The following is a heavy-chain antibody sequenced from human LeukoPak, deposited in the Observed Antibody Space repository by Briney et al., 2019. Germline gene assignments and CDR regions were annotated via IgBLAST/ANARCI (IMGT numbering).Heavy chain of an antibody. CDR3: ARGGRFLEWFSGYYYYYYMDV. V-gene: IGHV1-3*02. CDR2: SNAGNGNT. CDR1: GYTFTSYA. D-gene: IGHD3-3*01. J-gene: IGHJ6*03. Sequence: GASVKVSCKASGYTFTSYAMHWVRQAPGQRLEWMGWSNAGNGNTKYSQEFQGRVTITADKSTSTAYMELSSLRSEDTAVYYCARGGRFLEWFSGYYYYYYMDVWGKGTTVTVSS.